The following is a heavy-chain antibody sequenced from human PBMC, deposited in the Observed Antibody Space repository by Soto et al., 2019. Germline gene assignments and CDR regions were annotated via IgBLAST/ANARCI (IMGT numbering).Heavy chain of an antibody. CDR3: ARGYPPRDQVGNLPGAH. CDR1: RESIDSKY. D-gene: IGHD1-26*01. J-gene: IGHJ4*02. Sequence: GGPVEASSKARRESIDSKYLQSARQEPGKRLEWMGITTPAGGSTSYAQKFQGRVAMTRDTSTSTVYMELSSLRFDDTAVYYCARGYPPRDQVGNLPGAHWGQGTLVTVSS. V-gene: IGHV1-46*02. CDR2: TTPAGGST.